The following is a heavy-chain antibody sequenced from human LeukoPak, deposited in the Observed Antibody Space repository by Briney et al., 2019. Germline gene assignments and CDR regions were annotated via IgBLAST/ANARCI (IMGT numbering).Heavy chain of an antibody. J-gene: IGHJ4*02. CDR2: LVYDARS. V-gene: IGHV3-33*01. Sequence: GGSLRPSCAASGFPFSSYGMHWVRQAPGKGLEWVARLVYDARSDYANSVKGRFSISRDDSKNTLFLDMSNLRVEDTALYYCARDLSAAFDFWGQGVLVTVSS. CDR3: ARDLSAAFDF. D-gene: IGHD6-19*01. CDR1: GFPFSSYG.